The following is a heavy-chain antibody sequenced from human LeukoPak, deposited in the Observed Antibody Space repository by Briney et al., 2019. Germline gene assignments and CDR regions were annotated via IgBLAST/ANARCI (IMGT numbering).Heavy chain of an antibody. CDR2: ISSSSSYI. CDR3: AKDHTSYYDSSEGPADY. V-gene: IGHV3-21*01. CDR1: GFTVSSNY. J-gene: IGHJ4*02. D-gene: IGHD3-22*01. Sequence: GGSLRLSCAASGFTVSSNYMSWVRQAPGKGLEWVSSISSSSSYIYYADSVKGRFTISRDNAKNSLYLQMNSLRAEDTAVYYCAKDHTSYYDSSEGPADYRGQGTLVTVSS.